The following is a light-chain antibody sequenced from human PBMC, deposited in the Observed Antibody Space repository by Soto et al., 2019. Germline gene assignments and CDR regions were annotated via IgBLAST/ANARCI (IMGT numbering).Light chain of an antibody. Sequence: DIQMTQSPSSLSASVEDRVIITCRASQSISNHLNWYQQKPGKAPKLLIFAASSLQSGVPSRFSGSRSGPVFTLTISSLQPEDFATYYCQQSYSSPPTFGQGTKVDIK. J-gene: IGKJ1*01. CDR3: QQSYSSPPT. CDR1: QSISNH. CDR2: AAS. V-gene: IGKV1-39*01.